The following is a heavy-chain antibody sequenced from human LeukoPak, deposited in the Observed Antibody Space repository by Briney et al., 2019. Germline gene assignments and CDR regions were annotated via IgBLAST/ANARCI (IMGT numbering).Heavy chain of an antibody. V-gene: IGHV3-33*01. J-gene: IGHJ3*02. CDR1: GFTFSSYA. Sequence: GGSLTLSCAASGFTFSSYAMHWVRQAPGKGLEWVAVIWYDGSKKYYADSVKGQFTISRDNSKHTLYLQMNSLRAEDTAVYYCARSVYGSGSFAPRDAFDIWGQGTMVTVSS. CDR2: IWYDGSKK. D-gene: IGHD3-10*01. CDR3: ARSVYGSGSFAPRDAFDI.